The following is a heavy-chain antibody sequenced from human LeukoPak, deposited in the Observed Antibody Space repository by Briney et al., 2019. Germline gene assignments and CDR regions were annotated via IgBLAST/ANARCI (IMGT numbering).Heavy chain of an antibody. J-gene: IGHJ6*03. CDR3: ASRYSGYASTSYYYYMDV. V-gene: IGHV1-69*06. Sequence: SVKVSCKASGGTFSSYAISWVRQAPGQGLEWMGGIIPIFGTANYAQKFQGRVTITADKSTSTAYMELSSLRSEDTAVYYCASRYSGYASTSYYYYMDVWGKGTTVTVSS. D-gene: IGHD5-12*01. CDR2: IIPIFGTA. CDR1: GGTFSSYA.